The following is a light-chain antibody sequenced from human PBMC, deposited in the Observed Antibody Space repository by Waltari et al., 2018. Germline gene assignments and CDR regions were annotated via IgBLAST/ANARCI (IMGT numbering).Light chain of an antibody. Sequence: EIVMTQSPATLSVSPGERATLSCRASQSVSSNLAWYQQKPGQAPRLLMYGASTRGTGIPARFSGSGSGTEFTLTISSLQSEDFAVYYCQQYNNWPPQYTFGQGTKLEI. CDR3: QQYNNWPPQYT. V-gene: IGKV3-15*01. CDR2: GAS. J-gene: IGKJ2*01. CDR1: QSVSSN.